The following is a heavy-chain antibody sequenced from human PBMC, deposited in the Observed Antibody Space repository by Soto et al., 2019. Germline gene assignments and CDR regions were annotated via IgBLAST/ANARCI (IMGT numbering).Heavy chain of an antibody. CDR1: GFTFSSYG. V-gene: IGHV3-30*03. D-gene: IGHD3-10*01. CDR3: ASRPYHVKYFGVFDY. CDR2: ISYDVSNK. J-gene: IGHJ4*02. Sequence: PGGSLRLSCAASGFTFSSYGMHWVRQAPGKGLEWVAVISYDVSNKYYADSVKGRFTISRDNAKNSLFLQMNSLGVEDTALYYCASRPYHVKYFGVFDYWGRGALVTVSS.